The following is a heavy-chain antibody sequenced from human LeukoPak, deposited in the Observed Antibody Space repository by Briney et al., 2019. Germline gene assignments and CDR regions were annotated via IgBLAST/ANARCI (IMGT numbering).Heavy chain of an antibody. CDR1: GLTFSSYG. D-gene: IGHD1-26*01. CDR2: IWYDGSNK. V-gene: IGHV3-33*01. Sequence: GGSLRLSCAASGLTFSSYGMHWVRQAPGKGLEWVAVIWYDGSNKYYADSVKGRFTISRDNSKNTLYLQMNSLRAEDTAVYYCARALGASDAFDIWGQGTMVTVSS. CDR3: ARALGASDAFDI. J-gene: IGHJ3*02.